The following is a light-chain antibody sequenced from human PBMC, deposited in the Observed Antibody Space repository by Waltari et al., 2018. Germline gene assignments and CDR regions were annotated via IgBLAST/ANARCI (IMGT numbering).Light chain of an antibody. CDR3: QQYNNWPGT. CDR1: QSVSSN. CDR2: GAS. J-gene: IGKJ1*01. Sequence: EIVMTQSPATLSVSPGERATLSCRASQSVSSNLAWYQQKPGQAPRLLIYGASTRATGIPARLSGRGSGTEFTLTISSLQSEDFAVYYCQQYNNWPGTFGQGTKVEIK. V-gene: IGKV3-15*01.